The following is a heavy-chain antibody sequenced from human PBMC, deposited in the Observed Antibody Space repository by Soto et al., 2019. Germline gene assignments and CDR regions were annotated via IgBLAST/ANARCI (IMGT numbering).Heavy chain of an antibody. J-gene: IGHJ3*02. Sequence: EVHLLESGGGLVQPGGSLRLSCAASGFTFSNYAMGWVRQAPGKGLEWVSTISGSGGSTYYGDSVKGRFTISRDNSKCTLYLQMNTLRFEDTAVYYCAKGGRLAGILGAFDIWGQGTMVTVSS. D-gene: IGHD6-19*01. CDR1: GFTFSNYA. V-gene: IGHV3-23*01. CDR2: ISGSGGST. CDR3: AKGGRLAGILGAFDI.